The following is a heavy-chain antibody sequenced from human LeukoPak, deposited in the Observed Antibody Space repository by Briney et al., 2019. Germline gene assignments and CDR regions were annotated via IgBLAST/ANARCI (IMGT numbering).Heavy chain of an antibody. Sequence: ASVKVSCKASGGTFSSYAISWVRQAPGQGLEWMGGIIPIFGTANYAQKFQGRVTITADESTSTAYMELSSLRSEDTAVYYCATHSSSWNPAYYYYYMDVWGKGTTVTVSS. V-gene: IGHV1-69*13. CDR3: ATHSSSWNPAYYYYYMDV. CDR2: IIPIFGTA. J-gene: IGHJ6*03. D-gene: IGHD6-13*01. CDR1: GGTFSSYA.